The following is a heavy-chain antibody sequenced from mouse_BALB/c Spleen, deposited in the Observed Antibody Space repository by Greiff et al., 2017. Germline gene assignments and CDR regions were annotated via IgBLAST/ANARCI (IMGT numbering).Heavy chain of an antibody. D-gene: IGHD2-4*01. Sequence: EVKLMESGGGLVKPGGSLKLSCAASGFTFSSYAMSWVRQTPEKRLEWVATISSGGSYTYYPDSVKGRFTISRDNAKNTLYLQMSSLRSEDTAMYYCARHNYDYDGIAYWGQGTLVTVSA. CDR2: ISSGGSYT. CDR1: GFTFSSYA. CDR3: ARHNYDYDGIAY. V-gene: IGHV5-9-3*01. J-gene: IGHJ3*01.